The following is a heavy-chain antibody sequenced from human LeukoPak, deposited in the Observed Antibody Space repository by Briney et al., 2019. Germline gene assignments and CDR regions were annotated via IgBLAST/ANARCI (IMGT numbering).Heavy chain of an antibody. V-gene: IGHV4-59*01. J-gene: IGHJ4*02. D-gene: IGHD4-23*01. CDR2: IYYSGST. Sequence: SETLSLACTVSGGSISSYYWSWIRQPPGKGLEWIGYIYYSGSTNYNPSLKSRVTISVDTSKNQLSLKLSSVTAADTAVYYCARAGNYGGNSDWGQGTLVTVSS. CDR3: ARAGNYGGNSD. CDR1: GGSISSYY.